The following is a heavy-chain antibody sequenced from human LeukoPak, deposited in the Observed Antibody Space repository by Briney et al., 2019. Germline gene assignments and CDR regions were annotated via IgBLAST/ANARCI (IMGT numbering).Heavy chain of an antibody. CDR1: GFTFSSYS. CDR2: ISSSSSYI. J-gene: IGHJ3*02. V-gene: IGHV3-21*01. CDR3: ARDYPGSDAFDI. Sequence: RGSLRLSCAASGFTFSSYSMNCVRQAPGKGLEWVSSISSSSSYIYYADSVKGRFTISRDNSKNTLYLQMNSLRAEDRAVYYCARDYPGSDAFDIWGQGTMVTVSS.